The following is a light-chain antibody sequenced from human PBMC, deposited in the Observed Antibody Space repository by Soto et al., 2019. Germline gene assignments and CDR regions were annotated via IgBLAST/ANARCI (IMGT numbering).Light chain of an antibody. J-gene: IGKJ4*01. CDR1: QSVSSSY. V-gene: IGKV3-20*01. CDR3: QQYDCSPLT. CDR2: GAS. Sequence: EIVLTQSPGTLSLSPGERATLSCRASQSVSSSYLAWYQQKPGQAPRLLIYGASSRATGIPDRFSGSGSGTDFTLTISRLEPEDLAVYYCQQYDCSPLTFGGGTKVEIK.